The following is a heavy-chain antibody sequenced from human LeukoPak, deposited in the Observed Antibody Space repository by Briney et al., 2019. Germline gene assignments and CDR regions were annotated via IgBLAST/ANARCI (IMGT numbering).Heavy chain of an antibody. Sequence: PGGSLRLSCAASGFTFSSYSMSWVRQAPGKGLEWVSYISSGSSTISYADSVKGRFTISRDNAKNSLYLQMNSLRDEDTAVYYCATMIGAAPGYWGQGTLVTVSS. D-gene: IGHD1-26*01. CDR2: ISSGSSTI. V-gene: IGHV3-48*02. J-gene: IGHJ4*02. CDR3: ATMIGAAPGY. CDR1: GFTFSSYS.